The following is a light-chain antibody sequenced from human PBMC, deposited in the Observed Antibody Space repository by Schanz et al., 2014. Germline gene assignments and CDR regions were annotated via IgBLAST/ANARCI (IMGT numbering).Light chain of an antibody. J-gene: IGKJ1*01. CDR1: QSVGGD. Sequence: EVVMTQSPATLSGSPGQRATLTCRASQSVGGDLAWYQKKPGQAPRLLIFGASTRATGVAARFRGSGSGTQFTLTISRLEPEDFAVYYCQQYRRTFGQGTKVEIK. V-gene: IGKV3-15*01. CDR2: GAS. CDR3: QQYRRT.